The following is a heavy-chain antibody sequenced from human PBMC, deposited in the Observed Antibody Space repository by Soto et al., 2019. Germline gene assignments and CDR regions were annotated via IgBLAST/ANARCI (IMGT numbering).Heavy chain of an antibody. CDR3: ARRGGYGFGWFDP. Sequence: SETLSLTCSVSVDSITNSHYLWGWVRQPPGKGLECIANIDYSGNTYYNPSLESRITISVDTSKNQFSLKLTSVTAADTAVYYCARRGGYGFGWFDPWGQGALVTVSS. J-gene: IGHJ5*02. D-gene: IGHD3-16*01. V-gene: IGHV4-39*01. CDR2: IDYSGNT. CDR1: VDSITNSHYL.